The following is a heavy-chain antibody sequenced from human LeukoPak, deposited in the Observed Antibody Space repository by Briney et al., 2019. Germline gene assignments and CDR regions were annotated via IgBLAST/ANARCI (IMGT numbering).Heavy chain of an antibody. J-gene: IGHJ6*02. V-gene: IGHV3-48*04. Sequence: GGSLRLSCAASGFTFSSYSMNWVRQAPGKGLEWVSYISSGSSTIYYADSVKGRFTISRDNAKNSLYLQMNSLRAEDTAVYYCARDARVGNYYYYGMDVWGQGTTVTVSS. CDR1: GFTFSSYS. CDR2: ISSGSSTI. CDR3: ARDARVGNYYYYGMDV.